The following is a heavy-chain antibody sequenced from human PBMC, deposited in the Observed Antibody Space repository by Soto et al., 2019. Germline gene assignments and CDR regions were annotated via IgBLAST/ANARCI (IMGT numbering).Heavy chain of an antibody. CDR2: INGATGNT. Sequence: QVQLVQSGAEVKKPGASVKVSCKASGFITVHWVRQAPGQRLEWMGWINGATGNTKYSQNFQDRVNIHRNXFARTAYMELSSLRSEDTAVYYCARGVDGNNYFDYWGQGTLVTVSS. D-gene: IGHD5-12*01. CDR3: ARGVDGNNYFDY. CDR1: GFIT. V-gene: IGHV1-3*01. J-gene: IGHJ4*02.